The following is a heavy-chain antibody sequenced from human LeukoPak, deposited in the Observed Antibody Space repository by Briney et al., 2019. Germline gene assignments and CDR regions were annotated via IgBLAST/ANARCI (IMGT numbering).Heavy chain of an antibody. CDR3: AKDLSRAVAADWFDP. J-gene: IGHJ5*02. D-gene: IGHD6-19*01. Sequence: PGGSLRLSCAASGFTFSSYSMNWVRQAPGKGLEWVSSISSSSSYIYYADSVKGRFTISRDNAKNSLYLQMNSLRAEDTAVYYCAKDLSRAVAADWFDPWDQGSLVTVSS. CDR2: ISSSSSYI. V-gene: IGHV3-21*01. CDR1: GFTFSSYS.